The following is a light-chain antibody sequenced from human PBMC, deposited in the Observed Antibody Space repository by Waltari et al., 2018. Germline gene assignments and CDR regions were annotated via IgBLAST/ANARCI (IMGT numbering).Light chain of an antibody. CDR2: KAS. V-gene: IGKV1-5*03. Sequence: DIQLTQLLFTLSASVGDRVTITCRVSQSISIGVAWYQHKPVKAPKLLIYKASSLESGVPSRFRDSRSGTEVTLTSRSVRPVVFSTYYCQQYSDYPHTFGGGSKVEIK. J-gene: IGKJ4*01. CDR1: QSISIG. CDR3: QQYSDYPHT.